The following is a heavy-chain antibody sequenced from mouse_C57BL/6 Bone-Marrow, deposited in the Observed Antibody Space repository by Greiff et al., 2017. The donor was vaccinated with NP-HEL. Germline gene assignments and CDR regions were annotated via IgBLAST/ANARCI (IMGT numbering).Heavy chain of an antibody. CDR2: INPYNGGT. Sequence: EVQLQQSGPVLVKPGASVKMSCKASGYTFTDYYMNWVKQSHGKSLEWIGVINPYNGGTSYNQQFKGKATLTVDKSSSTAYMELNSLTSEDSAVYYCARRGKTTVVATRAMDYWGQGTSVTVSS. D-gene: IGHD1-1*01. CDR3: ARRGKTTVVATRAMDY. J-gene: IGHJ4*01. V-gene: IGHV1-19*01. CDR1: GYTFTDYY.